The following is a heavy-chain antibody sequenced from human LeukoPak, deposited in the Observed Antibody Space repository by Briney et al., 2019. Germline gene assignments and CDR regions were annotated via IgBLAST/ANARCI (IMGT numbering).Heavy chain of an antibody. D-gene: IGHD5-24*01. V-gene: IGHV4-39*07. CDR1: RGSISGSIYY. CDR3: ARDRRDGYNRHFDY. Sequence: PSETLSLTCTVSRGSISGSIYYWGWIRQPPGKGLEWIATIYHSGSTYYNPSLKSRVTISVDTSKNQFSLKLSSVTAADTAVYYCARDRRDGYNRHFDYWGQGTLVTVSS. CDR2: IYHSGST. J-gene: IGHJ4*02.